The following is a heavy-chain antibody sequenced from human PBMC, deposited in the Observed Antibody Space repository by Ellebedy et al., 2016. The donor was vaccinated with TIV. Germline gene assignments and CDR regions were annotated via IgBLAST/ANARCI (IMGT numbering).Heavy chain of an antibody. Sequence: PGGSLRLSCAASGFTFSSYGIHWVRRAPGKGLEWVAAIGYDGSKKSYADSVKGRITISRDNSKNTVDLQMNSLRAEDMAVYYCAKRAQISSHGLDIWGQGTMVTVSS. D-gene: IGHD4-17*01. CDR3: AKRAQISSHGLDI. CDR1: GFTFSSYG. CDR2: IGYDGSKK. J-gene: IGHJ3*02. V-gene: IGHV3-30*02.